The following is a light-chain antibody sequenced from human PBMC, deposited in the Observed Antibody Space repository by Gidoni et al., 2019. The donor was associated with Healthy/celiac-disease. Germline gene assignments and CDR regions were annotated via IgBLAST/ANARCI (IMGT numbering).Light chain of an antibody. CDR2: GAS. J-gene: IGKJ2*01. Sequence: EIVLTQSPGTLSLSPGERATLSCRASQSVSSSYVAWYQQKPGQAPRLLIYGASSRATGIPDRFSGSGSGTDFTLTISRLEPEDFAVYYCQQYGSSPYTFGQGTKLKIK. V-gene: IGKV3-20*01. CDR1: QSVSSSY. CDR3: QQYGSSPYT.